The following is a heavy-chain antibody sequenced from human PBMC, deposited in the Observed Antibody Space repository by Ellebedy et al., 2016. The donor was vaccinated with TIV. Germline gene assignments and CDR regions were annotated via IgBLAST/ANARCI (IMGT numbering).Heavy chain of an antibody. CDR3: FAYTRFWVLSTHSTMDV. J-gene: IGHJ6*02. D-gene: IGHD3-16*01. Sequence: MPSETLSLTCAVYGGSFSGYFWSWIRQSPGKGLDWIGDVNHSGSTYYNPSLESRVTISVDTSRNQFSLRLSSVTAADTAVYCCFAYTRFWVLSTHSTMDVWGQGTAVTVSS. CDR1: GGSFSGYF. V-gene: IGHV4-34*01. CDR2: VNHSGST.